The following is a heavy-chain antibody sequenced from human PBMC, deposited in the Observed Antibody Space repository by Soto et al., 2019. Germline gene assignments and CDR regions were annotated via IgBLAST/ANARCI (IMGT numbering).Heavy chain of an antibody. D-gene: IGHD5-12*01. CDR2: INPNSGGT. Sequence: GASVKVSCKASGYTFTGYYMHWVRQAPGQGLEWMGWINPNSGGTNYAQKFQGRVTMTRDTSISTAYMELSRLRSDDTAVYYCARSLRRDGYNSGYWGQGTLVTVSS. J-gene: IGHJ4*02. CDR1: GYTFTGYY. V-gene: IGHV1-2*02. CDR3: ARSLRRDGYNSGY.